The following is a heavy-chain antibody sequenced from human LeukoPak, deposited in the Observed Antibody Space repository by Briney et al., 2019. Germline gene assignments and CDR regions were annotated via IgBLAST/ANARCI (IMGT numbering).Heavy chain of an antibody. CDR2: IYTSGST. CDR1: GGSISSYY. D-gene: IGHD3-22*01. Sequence: SETLSLTWSVSGGSISSYYWSWIRQPPGKGLEWIGYIYTSGSTNYNPSLKSRVTISVDTLKNQFSLKLSSVTAADTAVYYCARKVGYDSSGYEGSYFDYWGQGTLVTVSS. J-gene: IGHJ4*02. CDR3: ARKVGYDSSGYEGSYFDY. V-gene: IGHV4-4*09.